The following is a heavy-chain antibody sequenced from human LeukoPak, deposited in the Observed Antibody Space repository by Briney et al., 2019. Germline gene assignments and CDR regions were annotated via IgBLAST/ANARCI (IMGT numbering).Heavy chain of an antibody. V-gene: IGHV3-9*01. J-gene: IGHJ4*02. Sequence: GRSLRLSCAASGFTLDDYAMHWVRQAPGKGLEWVSGISWNSGSIGYADSVKGRFTISRDNAKNSLYLQMNSLRAEDTALYYCAKEISAFAWLANFDYWGQGTLVTVSS. D-gene: IGHD6-19*01. CDR2: ISWNSGSI. CDR3: AKEISAFAWLANFDY. CDR1: GFTLDDYA.